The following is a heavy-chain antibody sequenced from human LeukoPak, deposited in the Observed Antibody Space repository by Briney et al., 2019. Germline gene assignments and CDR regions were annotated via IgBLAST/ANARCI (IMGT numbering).Heavy chain of an antibody. CDR2: ISACNGNT. CDR1: GYTFTSYG. CDR3: ARFLPSSGYYLYYYYMDV. J-gene: IGHJ6*03. V-gene: IGHV1-18*01. Sequence: ASVKVSCKASGYTFTSYGISWVRQAPGQGLEWMGWISACNGNTNYAQKLQGRVTMTTDTSTSTAYMELRSLRSDDTAVYYCARFLPSSGYYLYYYYMDVWGKGTTVTVSS. D-gene: IGHD3-22*01.